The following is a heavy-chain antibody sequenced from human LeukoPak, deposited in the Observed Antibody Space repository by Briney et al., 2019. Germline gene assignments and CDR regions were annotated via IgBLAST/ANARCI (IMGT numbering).Heavy chain of an antibody. CDR3: AREYYDFWSGYINYFDY. CDR1: GFTFSSYG. Sequence: PGGSLRLSCAASGFTFSSYGMHWVCQAPGKGLEWVAFIRYDGSNKYYADSVKGRFTISRDNSKNTLYLQMNSLRAEDTAVYYCAREYYDFWSGYINYFDYWGQGTLVTVSS. D-gene: IGHD3-3*01. V-gene: IGHV3-30*02. J-gene: IGHJ4*02. CDR2: IRYDGSNK.